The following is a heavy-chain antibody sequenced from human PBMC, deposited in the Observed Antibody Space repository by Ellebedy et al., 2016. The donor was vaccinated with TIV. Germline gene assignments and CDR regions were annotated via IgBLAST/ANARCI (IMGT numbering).Heavy chain of an antibody. CDR1: GITFKNAW. V-gene: IGHV3-15*01. Sequence: GESLKISCATSGITFKNAWMSWVRQAPGKGLEWVGRIRSSSEGGTTEDAAHVKGRFIISRDDSKATLYLQMNSLKTEDTAIYYCTTADRVEGDGRGYWGQGTLVTVSS. D-gene: IGHD5-24*01. CDR2: IRSSSEGGTT. J-gene: IGHJ4*02. CDR3: TTADRVEGDGRGY.